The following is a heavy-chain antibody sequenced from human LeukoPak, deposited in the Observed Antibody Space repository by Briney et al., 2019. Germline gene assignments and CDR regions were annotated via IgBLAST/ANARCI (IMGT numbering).Heavy chain of an antibody. CDR1: GGTFSSYA. J-gene: IGHJ5*02. V-gene: IGHV1-69*13. CDR3: ARALYSSSWYLYWFAP. D-gene: IGHD6-13*01. Sequence: EASVKVSCKASGGTFSSYAISWVRQAPGQGLEWMGGIIPIFGTANYAQKFRGRVTITADESTSTAYMELSSLRSEDTAVYYCARALYSSSWYLYWFAPWAQGPLVTVSS. CDR2: IIPIFGTA.